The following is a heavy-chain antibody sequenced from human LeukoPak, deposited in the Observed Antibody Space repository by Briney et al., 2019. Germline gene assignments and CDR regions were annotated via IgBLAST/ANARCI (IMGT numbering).Heavy chain of an antibody. V-gene: IGHV5-51*03. CDR3: AINYDFWSGSSLYGMDV. D-gene: IGHD3-3*01. CDR1: GYSFTSYW. J-gene: IGHJ6*02. Sequence: PGESLKISCKGSGYSFTSYWIGWVRQMPGKGLEWMGIIYPGDSDTRYSPSFQGQVTISADKSISTAYLQWSGLKASDTAMYYCAINYDFWSGSSLYGMDVWGQGTTVTVSS. CDR2: IYPGDSDT.